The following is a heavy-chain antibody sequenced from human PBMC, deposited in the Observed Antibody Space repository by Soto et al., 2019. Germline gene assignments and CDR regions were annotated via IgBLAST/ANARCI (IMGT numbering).Heavy chain of an antibody. V-gene: IGHV3-7*01. J-gene: IGHJ6*03. CDR1: GFTFSSYW. CDR2: IKQDGSEK. D-gene: IGHD5-12*01. Sequence: EVQLVESGGGLVQPGGSLRLSCAASGFTFSSYWMSWVRQAPGKGLEWVANIKQDGSEKYYVDSVKGRFTISRDNAKNSLYLQMNSLRADDTAVYYCARDMEYSGYPYYYYYMDVWGKGTTVTVSS. CDR3: ARDMEYSGYPYYYYYMDV.